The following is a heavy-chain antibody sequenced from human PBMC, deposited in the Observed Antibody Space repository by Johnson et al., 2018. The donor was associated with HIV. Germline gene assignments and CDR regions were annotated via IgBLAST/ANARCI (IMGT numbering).Heavy chain of an antibody. Sequence: VQLVESGGGVVQPGRSLRLSCAASGFIFSSYAVHWVRQAPGKGLEWVAVISYDGSNKYYPDSVKGRFTISRDNSKNTLYLQMDSLRAEDTAVYYCAKIRASGTGDAFDIWGQGTMVTVSS. CDR2: ISYDGSNK. CDR3: AKIRASGTGDAFDI. D-gene: IGHD1-14*01. CDR1: GFIFSSYA. J-gene: IGHJ3*02. V-gene: IGHV3-30*18.